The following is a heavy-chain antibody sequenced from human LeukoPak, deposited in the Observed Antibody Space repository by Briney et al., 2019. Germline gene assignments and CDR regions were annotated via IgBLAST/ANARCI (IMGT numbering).Heavy chain of an antibody. CDR2: IYYNGKT. CDR1: GGSIGSNDHY. D-gene: IGHD3-10*01. Sequence: SETLSLTCTVSGGSIGSNDHYWGWVRQPPGKGLEWIGTIYYNGKTYYNTSLKSRVTFSGDTSKNQFSLELSSVTAADTAVYYCARHRTAVNKYGPYDAFDTWGQGTTVTVSS. CDR3: ARHRTAVNKYGPYDAFDT. V-gene: IGHV4-39*01. J-gene: IGHJ3*02.